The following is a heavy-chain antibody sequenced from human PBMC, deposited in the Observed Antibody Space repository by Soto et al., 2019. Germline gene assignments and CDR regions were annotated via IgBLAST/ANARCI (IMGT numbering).Heavy chain of an antibody. Sequence: PGGSLRLSCAASGYSISTYWMSWVRQAPGKGLEWVANVKQDGSEEYYVDSVKGRFTISRDDAKNSLYLQMNSLRAEDTAVYYCAKSNLHDFFFDYWGHGSLVTVSS. D-gene: IGHD3-3*01. J-gene: IGHJ4*01. V-gene: IGHV3-7*01. CDR1: GYSISTYW. CDR2: VKQDGSEE. CDR3: AKSNLHDFFFDY.